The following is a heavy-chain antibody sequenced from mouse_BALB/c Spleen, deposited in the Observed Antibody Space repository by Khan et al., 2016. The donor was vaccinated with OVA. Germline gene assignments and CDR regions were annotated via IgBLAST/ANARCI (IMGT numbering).Heavy chain of an antibody. D-gene: IGHD2-14*01. CDR1: GYTFTSYT. V-gene: IGHV1-4*01. CDR2: INPSNGYT. J-gene: IGHJ3*01. CDR3: VRDCSYHRNDGWFAY. Sequence: QVQLQQSGAELARPGASVKMSCKASGYTFTSYTIHWIKRRPGQGLEWIGFINPSNGYTNYNQKFKDKATLTADKSSTTVYMHLICLTSDDSAVYNCVRDCSYHRNDGWFAYWGQGTLVTVSA.